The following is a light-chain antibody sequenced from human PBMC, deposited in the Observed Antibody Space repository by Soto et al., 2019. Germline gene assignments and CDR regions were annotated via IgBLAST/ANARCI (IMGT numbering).Light chain of an antibody. V-gene: IGKV3D-15*01. CDR3: QQYNNWPPIT. CDR1: QSLANSR. Sequence: VLTQSPGTLSFSPWETSMVSCMASQSLANSRLAWYRQKPGQAPRLLIYDVSRRATGIPDRFSGSGSGTEFTLTISSLQSEDFAVYYCQQYNNWPPITFGQGTRLEI. CDR2: DVS. J-gene: IGKJ5*01.